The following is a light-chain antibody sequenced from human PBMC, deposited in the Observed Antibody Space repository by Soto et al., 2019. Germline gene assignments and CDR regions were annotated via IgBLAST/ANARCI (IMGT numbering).Light chain of an antibody. CDR2: AAS. J-gene: IGKJ2*01. CDR1: QSISSY. CDR3: QQSYSTSGEHTYT. V-gene: IGKV1-39*01. Sequence: DIQMTQSPSSLSASVGDRVTITCRASQSISSYLNWYQQKPGKAPKLLIYAASSLQSGVPSRFSGSGSGTDFTLTISSLQPEDFATYYCQQSYSTSGEHTYTFGQGTKLEIK.